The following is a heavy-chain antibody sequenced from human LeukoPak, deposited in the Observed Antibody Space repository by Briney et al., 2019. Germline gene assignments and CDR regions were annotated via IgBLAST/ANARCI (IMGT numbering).Heavy chain of an antibody. CDR2: VYYSGST. CDR1: CGSLSSSSYY. CDR3: ARDYYGSGSYYAPFDP. Sequence: LETPSPPCTVSCGSLSSSSYYWGWVRPPPREGAGGVGGVYYSGSTYYKPSLKSRVTISVDTSKNQFSLKLSSVTAADTAVYYCARDYYGSGSYYAPFDPWGQGTLVTVSS. V-gene: IGHV4-39*07. D-gene: IGHD3-10*01. J-gene: IGHJ5*02.